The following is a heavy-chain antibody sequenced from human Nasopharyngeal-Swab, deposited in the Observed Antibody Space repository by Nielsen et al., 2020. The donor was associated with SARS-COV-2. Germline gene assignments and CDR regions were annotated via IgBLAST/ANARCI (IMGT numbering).Heavy chain of an antibody. V-gene: IGHV4-34*01. CDR3: ARVNCSSTSCYVGY. D-gene: IGHD2-2*01. J-gene: IGHJ4*02. Sequence: SETLSLTFAVYGGSFSGYYWSWIRQPPGKGLEWIGEINHSGSTNYNPSLKSRVTISVDTSKNQFSLKLSSVTAADTAVYYCARVNCSSTSCYVGYWGQGTLVTVSS. CDR2: INHSGST. CDR1: GGSFSGYY.